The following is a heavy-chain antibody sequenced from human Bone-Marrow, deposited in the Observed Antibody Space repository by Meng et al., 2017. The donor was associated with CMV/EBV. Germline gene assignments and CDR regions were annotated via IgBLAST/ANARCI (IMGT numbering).Heavy chain of an antibody. V-gene: IGHV3-74*01. J-gene: IGHJ4*02. Sequence: GESLKISCAASGLTFNVYWMHWVRQAPGKGLVWVSRVNGDGTSTNYADSVKGRFTISRDNAKNTLYLQMTSLTVEDTAVYFCARGQNGNYSPLGYWGQGTLVTVSS. CDR1: GLTFNVYW. D-gene: IGHD1-7*01. CDR3: ARGQNGNYSPLGY. CDR2: VNGDGTST.